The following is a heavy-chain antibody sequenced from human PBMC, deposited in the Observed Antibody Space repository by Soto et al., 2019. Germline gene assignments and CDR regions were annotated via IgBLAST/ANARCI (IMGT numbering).Heavy chain of an antibody. CDR3: AKSYYYDSSGSIMDV. D-gene: IGHD3-22*01. CDR2: ISYDGYDK. V-gene: IGHV3-30*18. Sequence: GGSLRLSCAASGFTFSSYGMHWVRQTPAKGLEWVAVISYDGYDKYYADSVKGRFTISRDNSKNTLYLQMNGLRAEDTAVYYCAKSYYYDSSGSIMDVWGQGTTVTVSS. J-gene: IGHJ6*02. CDR1: GFTFSSYG.